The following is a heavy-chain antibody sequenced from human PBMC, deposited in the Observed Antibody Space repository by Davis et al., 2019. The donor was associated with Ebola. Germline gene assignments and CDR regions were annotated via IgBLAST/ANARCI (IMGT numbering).Heavy chain of an antibody. V-gene: IGHV1-46*01. CDR2: INPSGGST. Sequence: ASVKVSCKASGYTFTSYYMHWMRQAPGQGLEWMGIINPSGGSTSYAQKFQGRVTMTRDTSTSTVYMELSSLRSEDTAVYYCARRGKDHNWFDPWGQGTLVTVSS. CDR1: GYTFTSYY. J-gene: IGHJ5*02. CDR3: ARRGKDHNWFDP.